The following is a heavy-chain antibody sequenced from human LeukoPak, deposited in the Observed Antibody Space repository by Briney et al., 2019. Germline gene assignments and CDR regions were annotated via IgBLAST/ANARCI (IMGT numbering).Heavy chain of an antibody. D-gene: IGHD1-20*01. V-gene: IGHV1-18*01. CDR2: ISAYNGNT. CDR3: ARDRRRAGITGTSRWFDP. J-gene: IGHJ5*02. CDR1: GYTFTSYG. Sequence: GASVKVSCKASGYTFTSYGISWVRQAPGQGLEWMGWISAYNGNTNYAQKLQGRVTMTTDTSTSTAYMEQRSLRSDDTAVYYCARDRRRAGITGTSRWFDPWGQGTLVTVSS.